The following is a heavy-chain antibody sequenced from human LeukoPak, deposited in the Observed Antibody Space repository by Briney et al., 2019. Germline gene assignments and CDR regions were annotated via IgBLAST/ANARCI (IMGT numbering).Heavy chain of an antibody. D-gene: IGHD7-27*01. CDR3: ARLNWVSNWYFDL. J-gene: IGHJ2*01. CDR2: ISGSGGST. Sequence: GGSLRLSCAASGFTFSSYAMSWVRQAPGKGLEWVSAISGSGGSTYYADSVKGRFTISRDNSKNTLYLQMNSLRAEDTAVYYCARLNWVSNWYFDLWGRGTLVTVSS. V-gene: IGHV3-23*01. CDR1: GFTFSSYA.